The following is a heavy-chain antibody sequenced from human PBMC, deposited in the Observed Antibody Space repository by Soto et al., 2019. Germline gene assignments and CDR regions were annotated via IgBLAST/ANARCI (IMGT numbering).Heavy chain of an antibody. J-gene: IGHJ3*02. Sequence: EVQLVESGGGLVQPGGSLRLSCAASGFTFSSYWMHWVRQAPGEGLVWVSRINIDGSSTSYADSVKGRFTISRDNAKNTLYLQMNXXXXXXXXIYYCARFRVPIWGQGTMVTVST. D-gene: IGHD3-3*01. V-gene: IGHV3-74*01. CDR1: GFTFSSYW. CDR2: INIDGSST. CDR3: ARFRVPI.